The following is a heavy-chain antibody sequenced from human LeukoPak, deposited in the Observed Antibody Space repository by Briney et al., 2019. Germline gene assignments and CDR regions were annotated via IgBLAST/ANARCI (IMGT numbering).Heavy chain of an antibody. Sequence: SVTVSCKASGGTFSSYAISWVRQAPGQGLEWMGGIIPIFGTANCAQKFQGRVTITADESTSTAYMELSSLRSEDTAVYYCARDGNYYDSSGYYYPSYGMDVWGQGTTVTVSS. J-gene: IGHJ6*02. D-gene: IGHD3-22*01. CDR1: GGTFSSYA. CDR3: ARDGNYYDSSGYYYPSYGMDV. V-gene: IGHV1-69*13. CDR2: IIPIFGTA.